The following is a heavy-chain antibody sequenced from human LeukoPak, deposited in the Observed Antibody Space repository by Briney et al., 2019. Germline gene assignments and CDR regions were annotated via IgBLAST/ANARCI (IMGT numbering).Heavy chain of an antibody. J-gene: IGHJ3*02. Sequence: ASVKVSCKASGYTFTSYAIHLVRQAPGQRMEWMGWVNAGNGNTKYSQKFQGRGTITRDTSASTDYMELSSLSSEDTAVYYCARKGQGVVGATYLAFDIWGQGTMVTVSS. CDR1: GYTFTSYA. V-gene: IGHV1-3*01. CDR3: ARKGQGVVGATYLAFDI. D-gene: IGHD1-26*01. CDR2: VNAGNGNT.